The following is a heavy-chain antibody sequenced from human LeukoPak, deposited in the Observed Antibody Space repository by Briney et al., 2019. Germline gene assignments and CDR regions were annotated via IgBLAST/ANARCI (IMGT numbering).Heavy chain of an antibody. CDR1: GYTFTGYY. CDR3: ASWEGIAAAGSFDY. CDR2: ISPNSGGT. D-gene: IGHD6-13*01. V-gene: IGHV1-2*06. Sequence: ASVKVSCKASGYTFTGYYMHWVRQAPGQGLEWMGRISPNSGGTNYAQKFQGRVTMTRDTSISTAYMELSRLRSDDTAVYYCASWEGIAAAGSFDYWGQGTLVTVSS. J-gene: IGHJ4*02.